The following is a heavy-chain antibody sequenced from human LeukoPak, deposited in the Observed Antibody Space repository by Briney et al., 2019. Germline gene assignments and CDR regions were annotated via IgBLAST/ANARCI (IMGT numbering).Heavy chain of an antibody. V-gene: IGHV4-39*01. CDR1: GGSIRSSYYY. CDR2: IYDSGST. D-gene: IGHD6-6*01. CDR3: ARVHSSSYYFDF. Sequence: SETLSLTCTVSGGSIRSSYYYWGWIRQPPGKGLEWIGSIYDSGSTYYNPSLKSRVTISVDTSKNQFSLKLNSVTAADTAVYYCARVHSSSYYFDFWGQGTLVTVSS. J-gene: IGHJ4*02.